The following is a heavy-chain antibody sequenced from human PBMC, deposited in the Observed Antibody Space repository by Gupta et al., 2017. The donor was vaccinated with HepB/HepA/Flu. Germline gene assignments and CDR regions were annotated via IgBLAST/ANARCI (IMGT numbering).Heavy chain of an antibody. V-gene: IGHV4-34*01. CDR3: ARAKGGVVTENRGWFDP. Sequence: QVQLQQWGAGLLKPSETLSLTCAVYGGSFSGYYWSWIRQPPGKGLEWIGEINHSGSTNYNPSLKSRVTISVDTSKNQFSLKLSSVTAADTAVYYCARAKGGVVTENRGWFDPWGQGTLVTVSS. CDR2: INHSGST. CDR1: GGSFSGYY. D-gene: IGHD3-3*01. J-gene: IGHJ5*02.